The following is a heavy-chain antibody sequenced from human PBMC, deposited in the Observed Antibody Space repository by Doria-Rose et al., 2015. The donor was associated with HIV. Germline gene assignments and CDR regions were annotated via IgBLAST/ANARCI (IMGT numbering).Heavy chain of an antibody. CDR2: MFSDDER. Sequence: QITLKESGPVLVKPTETLTLTCTVSGVSLSSPGMGVSWIRQPPGKALEWLANMFSDDERSYKTSLKSRLTISWGTSKSQVVLTMTDTDPVDTATYYCARIKSSRWYHKYYFDFWGQGTLVIVSA. CDR1: GVSLSSPGMG. CDR3: ARIKSSRWYHKYYFDF. D-gene: IGHD6-13*01. J-gene: IGHJ4*02. V-gene: IGHV2-26*01.